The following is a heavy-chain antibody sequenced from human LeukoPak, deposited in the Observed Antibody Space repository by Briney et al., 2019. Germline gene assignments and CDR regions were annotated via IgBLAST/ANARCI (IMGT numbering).Heavy chain of an antibody. D-gene: IGHD2-15*01. V-gene: IGHV3-33*01. CDR2: VWYDGGIK. J-gene: IGHJ6*02. Sequence: GRSLRLSCAASAFTFNTYGMNWVRQAPGKGLEWVGVVWYDGGIKYYADSVKGRFIISRDNSKNMMYLQMNSLRAEDTAVYYCARIDCTGGSCRQYYYYGMDVWGQGTTVTVSS. CDR1: AFTFNTYG. CDR3: ARIDCTGGSCRQYYYYGMDV.